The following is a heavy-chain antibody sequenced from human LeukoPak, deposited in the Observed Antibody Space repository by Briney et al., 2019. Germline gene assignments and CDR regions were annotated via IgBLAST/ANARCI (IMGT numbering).Heavy chain of an antibody. D-gene: IGHD6-19*01. V-gene: IGHV3-30*02. CDR1: GFTFSSYG. CDR2: IRYDGSNK. Sequence: PGGSLRLSCAASGFTFSSYGMHWVRQAPGKGLEWVAFIRYDGSNKYYADSVKGRFTISRDNSKNTLYLQMNSLRAEDTAVYYCAKLAVAGTEAFDTWGQGTMVTVSS. CDR3: AKLAVAGTEAFDT. J-gene: IGHJ3*02.